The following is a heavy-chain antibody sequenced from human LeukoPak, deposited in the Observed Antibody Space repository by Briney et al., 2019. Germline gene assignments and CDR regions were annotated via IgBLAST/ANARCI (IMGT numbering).Heavy chain of an antibody. CDR3: ATLEVGGWFDP. Sequence: ASVKVSCKASGYTFTSYGITWVRQAPGQGLEWMGWISAYNGNTNYAQKLQGRVTMTTDTSTSTAYMELRSLRSDDTAVYYCATLEVGGWFDPWGQGTLVTVSS. D-gene: IGHD4-23*01. V-gene: IGHV1-18*01. CDR1: GYTFTSYG. J-gene: IGHJ5*02. CDR2: ISAYNGNT.